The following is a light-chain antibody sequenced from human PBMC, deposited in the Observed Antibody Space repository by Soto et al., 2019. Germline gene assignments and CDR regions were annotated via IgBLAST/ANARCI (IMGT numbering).Light chain of an antibody. CDR1: QGINIY. Sequence: DIQMTQSPSSLSASVGDRVTITCRASQGINIYLAWYQQAAGKVPKHLIYGASKLQSGVPSRFRGGGSGTDFTLTISSLQPDDFATYYCQQSYSIPITFGQGTDWRL. J-gene: IGKJ5*01. V-gene: IGKV1-27*01. CDR2: GAS. CDR3: QQSYSIPIT.